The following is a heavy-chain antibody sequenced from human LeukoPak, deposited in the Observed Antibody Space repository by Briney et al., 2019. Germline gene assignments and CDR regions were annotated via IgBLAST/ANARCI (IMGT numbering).Heavy chain of an antibody. CDR3: ARDIAAAGNDY. J-gene: IGHJ4*02. CDR1: GFTFSSYG. D-gene: IGHD6-13*01. V-gene: IGHV3-23*01. CDR2: ISGSGGST. Sequence: GGSLRLSCAASGFTFSSYGMSWVRQAPGKGLEWVSAISGSGGSTYYADSVKGRFTISRDNAKNSLYLQMNSLRAEDTAVYYCARDIAAAGNDYWGQGTLVTVSS.